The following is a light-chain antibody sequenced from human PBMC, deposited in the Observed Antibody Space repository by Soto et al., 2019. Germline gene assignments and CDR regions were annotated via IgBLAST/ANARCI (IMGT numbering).Light chain of an antibody. CDR2: GAS. CDR3: HQYNTWLCT. J-gene: IGKJ1*01. Sequence: EVVMTQSPATLSVSPGERVTLSCRASQSINAHLAWYQQQPGQAPTLLIHGASTRATGIPDRFSGSGFGTDLILTIRRLQSEDFAITYCHQYNTWLCTFGQGTKVEI. V-gene: IGKV3-15*01. CDR1: QSINAH.